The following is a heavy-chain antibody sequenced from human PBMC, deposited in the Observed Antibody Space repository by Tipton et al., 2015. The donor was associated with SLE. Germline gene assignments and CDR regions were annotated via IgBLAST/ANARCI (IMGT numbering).Heavy chain of an antibody. CDR1: GGSFSGYY. D-gene: IGHD3-9*01. CDR3: ARDRDDYTGYYNFDY. V-gene: IGHV4-34*01. Sequence: TLSLTCAVYGGSFSGYYWSWIRQPPGKGLEWIGEINHSGSTNYNPSLKSRVTISVDTSKNQFSLKLSSVTAADTAVYYCARDRDDYTGYYNFDYWGQGTLVTVSS. J-gene: IGHJ4*02. CDR2: INHSGST.